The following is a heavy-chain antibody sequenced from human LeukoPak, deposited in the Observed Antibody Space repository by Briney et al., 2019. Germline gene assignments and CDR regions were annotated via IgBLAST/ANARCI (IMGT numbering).Heavy chain of an antibody. Sequence: GGSLRLSCAASGFTFNSNAMSWVRQAPGKGLEWVANIKQDGSEKYYVDSVKGRFTISRDNAKNSLYLQMNSLRAEDTAVYYCARKFPYYYGSGDYFDYWGQGTLVTVSS. V-gene: IGHV3-7*03. J-gene: IGHJ4*02. D-gene: IGHD3-10*01. CDR3: ARKFPYYYGSGDYFDY. CDR2: IKQDGSEK. CDR1: GFTFNSNA.